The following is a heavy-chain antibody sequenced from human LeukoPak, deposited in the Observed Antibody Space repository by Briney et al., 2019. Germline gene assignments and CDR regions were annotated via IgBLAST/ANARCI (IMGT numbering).Heavy chain of an antibody. J-gene: IGHJ4*02. D-gene: IGHD6-19*01. Sequence: TGGSLRLSCAASGFTVSSNYMNWVRQAPGKGLEWVSGINWNGGSTGYADSVKGRFTISRDNAKNSLYLQMNSLRAEDTALYYCARDRSTSVAGTLWDYWGQGTLVTVSS. V-gene: IGHV3-20*04. CDR3: ARDRSTSVAGTLWDY. CDR2: INWNGGST. CDR1: GFTVSSNY.